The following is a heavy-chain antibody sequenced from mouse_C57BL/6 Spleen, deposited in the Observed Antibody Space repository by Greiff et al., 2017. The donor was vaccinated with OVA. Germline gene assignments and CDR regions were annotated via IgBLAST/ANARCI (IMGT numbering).Heavy chain of an antibody. Sequence: EVKLLESGPGLVKPSQSLSLTCSVTGYSITSGYYWNWIRQFPGNKLEWMGYIRYDGSNNYNPSLKNRISITRDTSKNQFFLKLNSVTAEDTATYYCASPAYWGQGTLVTVSA. V-gene: IGHV3-6*01. CDR1: GYSITSGYY. CDR2: IRYDGSN. J-gene: IGHJ3*01. CDR3: ASPAY.